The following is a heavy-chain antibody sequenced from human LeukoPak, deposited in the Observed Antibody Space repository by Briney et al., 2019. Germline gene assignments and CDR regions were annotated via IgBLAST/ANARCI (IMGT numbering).Heavy chain of an antibody. D-gene: IGHD5-18*01. J-gene: IGHJ4*02. Sequence: PGGSLRLSCAASGFTFSSYAMSWVRQARGKGLEWVSAISGSGGSAYYADSVKGRFTISRDNSKNTLYLQMNSLRVEDTAVYYCARVHHNTAMVDIDYWGQGTLVTVSS. CDR1: GFTFSSYA. V-gene: IGHV3-23*01. CDR3: ARVHHNTAMVDIDY. CDR2: ISGSGGSA.